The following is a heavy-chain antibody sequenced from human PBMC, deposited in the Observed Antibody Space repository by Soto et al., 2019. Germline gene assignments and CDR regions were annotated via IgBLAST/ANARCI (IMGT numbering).Heavy chain of an antibody. J-gene: IGHJ4*02. V-gene: IGHV1-18*01. D-gene: IGHD5-18*01. CDR2: ISAYNGNT. Sequence: GPVKVSCKASGYTFTSYGISWVRQAPGQGREWMGLISAYNGNTNYAQKLQGRVTMTTDTSTSTAYMELRSLRSDDTAVYYCARDLVYSYGLGAFDYWGQGTLVTSPQ. CDR1: GYTFTSYG. CDR3: ARDLVYSYGLGAFDY.